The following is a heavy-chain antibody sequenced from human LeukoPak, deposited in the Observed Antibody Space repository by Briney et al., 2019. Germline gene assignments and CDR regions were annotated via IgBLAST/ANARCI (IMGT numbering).Heavy chain of an antibody. CDR1: GFTFEDYA. D-gene: IGHD3-10*01. J-gene: IGHJ3*02. V-gene: IGHV3-49*03. CDR2: IRTKFYGGTA. Sequence: GGSLRLSCTSSGFTFEDYALTWLRQAPGKGLEWLGFIRTKFYGGTADYAASVKDRFTISRDDYKNIAYLHMDGLKSEDTALYYCARVGRDRGFDIWGQGTAVTVSS. CDR3: ARVGRDRGFDI.